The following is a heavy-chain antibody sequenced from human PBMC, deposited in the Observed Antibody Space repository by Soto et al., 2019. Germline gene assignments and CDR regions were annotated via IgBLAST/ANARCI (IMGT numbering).Heavy chain of an antibody. J-gene: IGHJ4*02. Sequence: GSLRLSCAVSGFSFGSYWMSWVRQAPGKGLEWLASIKDDGSERYYLDSVKGRFTISRDNAKDSLSLQMNSLRGEDTAFYYCARDVGPVTIFGEALSGYFDFWGQGTLVTVSS. CDR1: GFSFGSYW. V-gene: IGHV3-7*03. D-gene: IGHD3-3*01. CDR2: IKDDGSER. CDR3: ARDVGPVTIFGEALSGYFDF.